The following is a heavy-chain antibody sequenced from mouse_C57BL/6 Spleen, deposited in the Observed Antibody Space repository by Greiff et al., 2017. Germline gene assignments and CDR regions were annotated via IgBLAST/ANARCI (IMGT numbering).Heavy chain of an antibody. CDR1: GFTFSDYG. CDR2: ISSGSSTI. V-gene: IGHV5-17*01. J-gene: IGHJ4*01. D-gene: IGHD2-2*01. CDR3: ARGYDENYAMGD. Sequence: EVKLVESGGGLVKPGGSLTLSCAASGFTFSDYGMHWVRQAPEKGLEWVAYISSGSSTIYYADTVKGRFTISRDNAKNTLFLQMTSLRSEDTAMYYCARGYDENYAMGDWGQGTSVTVSS.